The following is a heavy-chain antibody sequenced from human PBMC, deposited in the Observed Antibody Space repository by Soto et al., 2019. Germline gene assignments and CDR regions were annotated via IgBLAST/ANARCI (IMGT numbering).Heavy chain of an antibody. Sequence: PSETLSLTCTVSGGSISSYYWSWIRQPPGKGLEWIGYIYYSGSTNYNPSLKSRVTISVDTSKNQFSLKLSSVTAADTAVYYCARGDYDILTGYQYNWFDPWGQGTLVTVSS. CDR3: ARGDYDILTGYQYNWFDP. D-gene: IGHD3-9*01. V-gene: IGHV4-59*01. CDR2: IYYSGST. CDR1: GGSISSYY. J-gene: IGHJ5*02.